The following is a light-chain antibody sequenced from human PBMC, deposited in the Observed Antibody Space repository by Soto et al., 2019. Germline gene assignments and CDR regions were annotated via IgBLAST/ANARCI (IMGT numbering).Light chain of an antibody. J-gene: IGKJ2*01. CDR3: QQYGSSPPMYT. CDR2: GAS. CDR1: QSVSSSY. Sequence: EIVLTHSPGTLSLSPGERATLSCRASQSVSSSYLVWYQQKPGQAPRLLIYGASSRATGIPDRFSGSGSGTDFTLTISRLEPEDFAVYYCQQYGSSPPMYTFGQGTKLEIK. V-gene: IGKV3-20*01.